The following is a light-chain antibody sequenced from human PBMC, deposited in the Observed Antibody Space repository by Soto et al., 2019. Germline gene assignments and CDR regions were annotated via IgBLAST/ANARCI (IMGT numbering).Light chain of an antibody. V-gene: IGLV1-44*01. Sequence: QSVLTQPPSASGTPGQRVTISCSGSSFNIGGNTVNWYQQVTGTAPKLLINSNNQRPSGVPDRFSASKSGTSASLAISGLQSEDEADYYCAAWDDSLNGVVFGGGTKLTVL. CDR3: AAWDDSLNGVV. CDR2: SNN. CDR1: SFNIGGNT. J-gene: IGLJ2*01.